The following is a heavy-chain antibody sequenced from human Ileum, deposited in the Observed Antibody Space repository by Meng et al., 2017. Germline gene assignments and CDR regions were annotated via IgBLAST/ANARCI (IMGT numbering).Heavy chain of an antibody. D-gene: IGHD1-26*01. CDR1: GFTFSSHA. CDR2: ISFDGNYK. V-gene: IGHV3-30*15. J-gene: IGHJ4*02. CDR3: VGEVGPRDFDN. Sequence: QVQLVEVGGGVVQPGRSLGVSCAASGFTFSSHAMHWVRQAPGKGLEWVALISFDGNYKDYPDSVKGRFTISRDNSKNTLYLQMSSLRVEDTAVYYCVGEVGPRDFDNWGQGILVTVSS.